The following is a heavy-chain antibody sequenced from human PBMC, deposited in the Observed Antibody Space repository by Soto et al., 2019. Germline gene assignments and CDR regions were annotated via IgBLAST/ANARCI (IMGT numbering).Heavy chain of an antibody. Sequence: GESLKISCKGSGYRFTSYWIGWVRPMPGKGLECMGIIYPGDSDTRYSPSFQGQVTISADKSISTAYLQWSSLKASDTAMYYCARQRYGGKYYYGMDVWGQGTTVTVSS. V-gene: IGHV5-51*01. CDR3: ARQRYGGKYYYGMDV. J-gene: IGHJ6*02. CDR1: GYRFTSYW. CDR2: IYPGDSDT. D-gene: IGHD5-18*01.